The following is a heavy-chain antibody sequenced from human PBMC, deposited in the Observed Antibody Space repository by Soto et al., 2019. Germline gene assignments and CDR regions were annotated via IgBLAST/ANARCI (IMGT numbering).Heavy chain of an antibody. CDR2: ISAFNGNT. V-gene: IGHV1-18*01. J-gene: IGHJ4*02. CDR1: GYTFTHYG. D-gene: IGHD3-3*02. Sequence: ASVKVSCKASGYTFTHYGISWVRQAPGQGLAWMGWISAFNGNTKYVENFQDRVTMTTDTSTNTSYLELRSLRSDDTAVYYCARDHFWSGSRYFDYWGQGTLDTVSS. CDR3: ARDHFWSGSRYFDY.